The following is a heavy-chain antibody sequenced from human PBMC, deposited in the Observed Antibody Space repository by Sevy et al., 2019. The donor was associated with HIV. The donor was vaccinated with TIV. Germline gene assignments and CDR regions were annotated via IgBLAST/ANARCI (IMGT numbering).Heavy chain of an antibody. V-gene: IGHV3-21*04. J-gene: IGHJ6*02. CDR1: GFIFSNYN. CDR2: ISSSSNDI. CDR3: AKALKRELLVGKSYYYYGMDV. Sequence: GGSLRLSCAASGFIFSNYNMKWVRQAPGKGLEWVSSISSSSNDIYYADSVKGRFTISRDNAKNSLYLQMNSLRAEDTAVYYCAKALKRELLVGKSYYYYGMDVWGQGTTVTVSS. D-gene: IGHD1-26*01.